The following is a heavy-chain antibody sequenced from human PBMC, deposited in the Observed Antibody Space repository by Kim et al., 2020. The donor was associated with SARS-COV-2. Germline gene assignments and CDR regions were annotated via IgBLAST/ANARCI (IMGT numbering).Heavy chain of an antibody. CDR3: AIPRSPDYYDSSGYYPP. V-gene: IGHV3-30*04. J-gene: IGHJ5*02. D-gene: IGHD3-22*01. Sequence: GGSLRLSCAASGFTFSSYAMHWVRQAPGKGLEWVAVISYDGSNKYYADSVKGRFTISRDNSKNTLYLQMNSLRAEDTAVYYCAIPRSPDYYDSSGYYPPWGQGTLVTVSS. CDR1: GFTFSSYA. CDR2: ISYDGSNK.